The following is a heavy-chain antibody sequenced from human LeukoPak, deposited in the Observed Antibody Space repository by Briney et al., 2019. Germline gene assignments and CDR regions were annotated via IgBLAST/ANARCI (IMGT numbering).Heavy chain of an antibody. J-gene: IGHJ4*02. CDR1: GYIFTSYW. CDR3: ARQGDEVVGAPREFDY. D-gene: IGHD1-26*01. Sequence: RAGESLQISCKGSGYIFTSYWIGWVRQLPGKGLEWMGIIYPGDSDTRYSPSFQGQVTISADKSISTAYLQWSSLKASDTAMYYCARQGDEVVGAPREFDYWGQGTLVTVSS. V-gene: IGHV5-51*01. CDR2: IYPGDSDT.